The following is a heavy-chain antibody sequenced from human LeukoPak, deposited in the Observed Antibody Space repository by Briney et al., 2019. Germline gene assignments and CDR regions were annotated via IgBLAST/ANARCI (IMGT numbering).Heavy chain of an antibody. D-gene: IGHD3-16*01. CDR3: ARETSQKGAHYMDV. J-gene: IGHJ6*03. Sequence: SETLSLTCTVSGGSISSSSYYWGWIRQPPGKGLEWIGSIYFSGNTYHNPSLKSRVTISVDTSKNQFPLKLSSVTAADTAVYYCARETSQKGAHYMDVWGKGTTVTISS. CDR2: IYFSGNT. V-gene: IGHV4-39*06. CDR1: GGSISSSSYY.